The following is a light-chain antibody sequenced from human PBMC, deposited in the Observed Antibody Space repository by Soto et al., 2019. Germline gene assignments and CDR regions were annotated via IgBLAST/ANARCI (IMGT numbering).Light chain of an antibody. Sequence: DIVMTQSPDSLAVSLGERATINCKSSQSVLYSSNNKNYLAWYQQKPGQPPKLLIYWASTRESGVPDRFSGSGSRTDFTLTISSLQAEDVAVYYCQQYYSTPRYTFGQGTKQEIK. V-gene: IGKV4-1*01. CDR3: QQYYSTPRYT. CDR1: QSVLYSSNNKNY. J-gene: IGKJ2*01. CDR2: WAS.